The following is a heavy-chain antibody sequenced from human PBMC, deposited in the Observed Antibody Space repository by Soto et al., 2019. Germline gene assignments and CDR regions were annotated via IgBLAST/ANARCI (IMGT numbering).Heavy chain of an antibody. CDR2: IYYTGST. CDR3: ATSLVTSRTRLDY. J-gene: IGHJ4*02. D-gene: IGHD1-26*01. V-gene: IGHV4-31*03. CDR1: GGSIYTGGFY. Sequence: SETLSLTCTVSGGSIYTGGFYWSWIRQLPGKGLEWLGYIYYTGSTQYTPSLKSRLTISTDTSDNQFSLRLTSVTAADTAVYYCATSLVTSRTRLDYWGQGTLVTVSS.